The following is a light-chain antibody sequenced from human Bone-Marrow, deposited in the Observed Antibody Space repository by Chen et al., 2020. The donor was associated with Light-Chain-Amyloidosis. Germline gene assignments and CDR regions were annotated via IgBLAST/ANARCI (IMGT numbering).Light chain of an antibody. CDR3: QVWDRGSDRPV. Sequence: SYVLTQPSSVSVAPGQTATIACGGNNIGSTSVPWYQQPPGQAPLLVVYDDRDRPSGIPERLSGSNSGVTATLTISRVEAGDEAGYYCQVWDRGSDRPVFGGGTKLTVL. V-gene: IGLV3-21*02. CDR1: NIGSTS. J-gene: IGLJ3*02. CDR2: DDR.